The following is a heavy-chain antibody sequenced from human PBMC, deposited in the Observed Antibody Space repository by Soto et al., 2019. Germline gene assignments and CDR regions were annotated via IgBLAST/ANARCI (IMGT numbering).Heavy chain of an antibody. CDR1: GFTFSSYS. V-gene: IGHV3-21*04. Sequence: GGSLRLSCAASGFTFSSYSMNWVRQAPGKGLEWVSSISSSSSYIYYADSVKGRFTISRDNAKNSLYLQMNSLRAEDTAVYYCARGGVFFVAAPTNPFDDWGQGALVTVSS. CDR2: ISSSSSYI. CDR3: ARGGVFFVAAPTNPFDD. J-gene: IGHJ4*02. D-gene: IGHD3-3*01.